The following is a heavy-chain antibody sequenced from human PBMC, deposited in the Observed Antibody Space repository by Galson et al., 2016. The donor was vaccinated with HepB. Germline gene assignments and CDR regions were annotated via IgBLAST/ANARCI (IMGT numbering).Heavy chain of an antibody. CDR2: ISSNGGTT. D-gene: IGHD2/OR15-2a*01. Sequence: SQRLSCAASGFTFTSYAMHWVRQAPGKGLQYVSAISSNGGTTYYADSVKGRFTISRVNSKNTLYLQISGLRPDDSAIYYCVRDHYPDKTTYYYWYFDLWGRGTLVTVSS. J-gene: IGHJ2*01. V-gene: IGHV3-64D*06. CDR1: GFTFTSYA. CDR3: VRDHYPDKTTYYYWYFDL.